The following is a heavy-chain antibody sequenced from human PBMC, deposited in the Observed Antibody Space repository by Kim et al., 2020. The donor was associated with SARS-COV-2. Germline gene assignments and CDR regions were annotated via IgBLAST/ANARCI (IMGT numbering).Heavy chain of an antibody. D-gene: IGHD5-12*01. CDR1: GGSISSYY. V-gene: IGHV4-59*01. CDR3: AREGLATIHLDL. Sequence: SETLSLTCTVSGGSISSYYWSWIRQPPGKGLEWIGYIYYSGSTNYNPSLKSRVTISVDTSKNQFSLKLSSVTAADTAVYYCAREGLATIHLDLWGRGTLVTVSS. CDR2: IYYSGST. J-gene: IGHJ2*01.